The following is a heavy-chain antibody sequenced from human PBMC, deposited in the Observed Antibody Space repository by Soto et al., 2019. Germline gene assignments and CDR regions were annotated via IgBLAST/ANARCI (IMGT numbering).Heavy chain of an antibody. CDR2: INHSGST. J-gene: IGHJ6*02. CDR3: ARAYGSGSYLNYYYYYGMDV. CDR1: GGTFSDYK. D-gene: IGHD3-10*01. Sequence: SKTPKLTSAVYGGTFSDYKRRWIRQHPGKGQVWIGEINHSGSTNYNPSLKSRVTISVDTSKNQFSLKLSSVTAADTAVYYCARAYGSGSYLNYYYYYGMDVWGQGTTVTVSS. V-gene: IGHV4-34*01.